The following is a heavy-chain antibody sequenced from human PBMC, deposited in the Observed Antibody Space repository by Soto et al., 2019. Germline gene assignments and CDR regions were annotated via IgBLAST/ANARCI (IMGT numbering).Heavy chain of an antibody. J-gene: IGHJ6*02. CDR2: IIPIFGTA. Sequence: ASVKVSCKASGGTFSSYAISWVRQAPGQGLEWMGGIIPIFGTANYAQKFQGRVTITADESTSTAYMELSSLRSEDTAVYYCARAAWGQGYCSSTSCFADYYYYGMDVWGQGTTVTVSS. D-gene: IGHD2-2*01. CDR1: GGTFSSYA. CDR3: ARAAWGQGYCSSTSCFADYYYYGMDV. V-gene: IGHV1-69*13.